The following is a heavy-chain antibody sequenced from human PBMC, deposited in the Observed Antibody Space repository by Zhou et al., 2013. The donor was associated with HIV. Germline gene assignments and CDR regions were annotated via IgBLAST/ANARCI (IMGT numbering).Heavy chain of an antibody. D-gene: IGHD1-1*01. J-gene: IGHJ6*03. CDR3: ARTGPRWNDYYVDV. Sequence: QVQLVQSGAEVKRPGSSVKVSCKASGGTFSTYAVSWVRQAPGQGLEWMGGIIPIFGTANYAQKFQGRVTITTDESTSTAYMELSSLTSEDTAVYYCARTGPRWNDYYVDVWGKGTTVTVSS. CDR1: GGTFSTYA. CDR2: IIPIFGTA. V-gene: IGHV1-69*05.